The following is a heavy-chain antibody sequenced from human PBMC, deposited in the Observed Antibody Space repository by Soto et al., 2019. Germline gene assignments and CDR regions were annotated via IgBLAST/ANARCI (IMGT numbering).Heavy chain of an antibody. CDR3: ARQGSGYDFWSGYPYNWFDP. D-gene: IGHD3-3*01. CDR2: IYYSGST. CDR1: GGSISSYY. J-gene: IGHJ5*02. Sequence: PSETLSLTCTVSGGSISSYYWSWIRQPPGKGLEWIGYIYYSGSTNYNPSLKSRATISVDTSKNQFSLKLSSVTAADTAVYYCARQGSGYDFWSGYPYNWFDPWGQGNLVTVS. V-gene: IGHV4-59*08.